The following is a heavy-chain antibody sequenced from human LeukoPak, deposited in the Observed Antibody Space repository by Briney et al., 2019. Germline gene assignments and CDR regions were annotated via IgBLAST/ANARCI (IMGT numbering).Heavy chain of an antibody. Sequence: SETLSLTCAVYGGSFSGYYWSWIRQPPGKGLEWIGEINHSGSTNYNPSLKSRVTISVDTSKNQFSLKLSSVTAADTAVYYCASGRIAVARFDYWGQGTLVTVSS. V-gene: IGHV4-34*01. J-gene: IGHJ4*02. D-gene: IGHD6-19*01. CDR3: ASGRIAVARFDY. CDR1: GGSFSGYY. CDR2: INHSGST.